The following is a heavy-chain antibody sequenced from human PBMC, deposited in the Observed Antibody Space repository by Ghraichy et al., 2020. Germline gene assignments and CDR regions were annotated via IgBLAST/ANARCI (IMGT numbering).Heavy chain of an antibody. D-gene: IGHD4-17*01. J-gene: IGHJ4*02. Sequence: GGSLRLSCAASGFTFSRCAMSWVRQAPGKGLEWVASIKSDRSDSFYLDSVKGRFTISRDNAENSVSLEMTSLRVEDTAVYYCARDPYGDYKYGGTDYWGRGTLVSVSS. CDR3: ARDPYGDYKYGGTDY. CDR2: IKSDRSDS. CDR1: GFTFSRCA. V-gene: IGHV3-7*01.